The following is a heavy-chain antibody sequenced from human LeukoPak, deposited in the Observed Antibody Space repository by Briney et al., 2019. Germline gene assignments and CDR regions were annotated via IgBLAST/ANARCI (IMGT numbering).Heavy chain of an antibody. J-gene: IGHJ6*02. CDR2: ISGSGGST. Sequence: GVSLRLSCAASGFTFSSYAMSWVRQAPGKGLEWVSAISGSGGSTYYADSVKGRFTISRDNSKNTLYLQMNSLRAEDTAVYYCAKFGTVTSRYGMDVWGQGTTVTVSS. CDR3: AKFGTVTSRYGMDV. D-gene: IGHD4-17*01. CDR1: GFTFSSYA. V-gene: IGHV3-23*01.